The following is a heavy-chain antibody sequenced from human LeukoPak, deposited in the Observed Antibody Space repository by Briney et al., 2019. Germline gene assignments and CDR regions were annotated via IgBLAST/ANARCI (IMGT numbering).Heavy chain of an antibody. CDR3: ARGFFSVGYSSGWYIPSAFDI. V-gene: IGHV4-59*01. J-gene: IGHJ3*02. Sequence: TLSLTCTVSGGSISSYYWSWIRQPPGKGLEWIGYIYYSGSTNYNPSLKSRVTISVDTSKNQFSLKLSSVTAADTAVYYCARGFFSVGYSSGWYIPSAFDIWGQGTMVTVSS. CDR1: GGSISSYY. CDR2: IYYSGST. D-gene: IGHD6-19*01.